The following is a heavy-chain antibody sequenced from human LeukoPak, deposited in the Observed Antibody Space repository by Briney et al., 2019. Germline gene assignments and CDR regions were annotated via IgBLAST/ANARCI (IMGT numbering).Heavy chain of an antibody. CDR1: GFTFSSYG. CDR2: ISYDGSNK. D-gene: IGHD1-26*01. V-gene: IGHV3-30*18. Sequence: PGGSLRLSCAASGFTFSSYGMHWVRQAPGKGLEWVAVISYDGSNKYYADSVKGRFTISRDNSKNTLYLQMNSLRAEDTAVYYCAKDLGGDDGERGMDVWGQGTTVTVSS. J-gene: IGHJ6*02. CDR3: AKDLGGDDGERGMDV.